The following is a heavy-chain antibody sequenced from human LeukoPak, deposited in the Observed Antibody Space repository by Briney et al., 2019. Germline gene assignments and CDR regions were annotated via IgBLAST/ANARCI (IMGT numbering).Heavy chain of an antibody. CDR3: ARGVHGDYSSDY. D-gene: IGHD4-17*01. J-gene: IGHJ4*02. Sequence: GGSLRLSCAASGFTFSSYSMNWLRQAPGKGLEWVSSISSSSSYIYYAGSVKGRFTISRDNAKKSLYLQMNSLRAEDTAVYYCARGVHGDYSSDYWGQGTLVTVSS. CDR1: GFTFSSYS. V-gene: IGHV3-21*01. CDR2: ISSSSSYI.